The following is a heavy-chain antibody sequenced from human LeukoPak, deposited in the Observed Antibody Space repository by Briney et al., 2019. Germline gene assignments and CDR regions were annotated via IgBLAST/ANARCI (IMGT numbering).Heavy chain of an antibody. Sequence: GGSLRLSCAASGFIFSNSAMNWVRQAPGKGLEWVSSINNDGSYIYYAGSVKGRFTISRDNAKNSLYLRLNSLRAEDTAVYYCASGPGIAAAADYWGQGTLVTVSS. V-gene: IGHV3-21*04. CDR3: ASGPGIAAAADY. CDR2: INNDGSYI. J-gene: IGHJ4*02. D-gene: IGHD6-13*01. CDR1: GFIFSNSA.